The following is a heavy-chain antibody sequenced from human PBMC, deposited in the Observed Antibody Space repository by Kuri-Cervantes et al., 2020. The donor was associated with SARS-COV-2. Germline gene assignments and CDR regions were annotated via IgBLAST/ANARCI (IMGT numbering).Heavy chain of an antibody. CDR2: IYPGDSDT. CDR1: GYSFTSYW. CDR3: ARGSSGYCYV. Sequence: KVSCKGSGYSFTSYWIGWVRQMPGKGLEWMGIIYPGDSDTRYSPSFQGQVTISADKSISTAYIELTRLRSDDTAVYYCARGSSGYCYVWGQGTLVTVSS. D-gene: IGHD3-22*01. V-gene: IGHV5-51*01. J-gene: IGHJ4*02.